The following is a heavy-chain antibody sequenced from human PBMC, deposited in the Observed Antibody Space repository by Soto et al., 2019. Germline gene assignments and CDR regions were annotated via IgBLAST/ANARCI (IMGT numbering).Heavy chain of an antibody. CDR1: GFTFSSYA. CDR2: ISGSGGST. D-gene: IGHD6-6*01. V-gene: IGHV3-23*01. J-gene: IGHJ3*02. CDR3: AKRSDSSSSFGAFDI. Sequence: GGSLRLSCAASGFTFSSYAMSWVLQAPWKGLEWVSAISGSGGSTYYADSVKGRFTISRDNSKNTLYLQMNSLRAEDTAVYYCAKRSDSSSSFGAFDIWGQGTMVTVSS.